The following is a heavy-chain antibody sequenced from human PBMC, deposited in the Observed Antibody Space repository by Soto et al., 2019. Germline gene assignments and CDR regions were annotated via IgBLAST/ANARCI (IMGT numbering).Heavy chain of an antibody. CDR3: AKEGPITNWYFDY. CDR2: ISYDGNLA. CDR1: GFTFSSYG. D-gene: IGHD1-1*01. J-gene: IGHJ4*02. Sequence: QVELVESGGGVVQPGRSLRLSCAASGFTFSSYGMHWVRQAPGKGLEWVAVISYDGNLAYYADSVKGRFTISRDNSKTTLYLQMNSLRTDDTAIYYCAKEGPITNWYFDYWGQGTLVTVSS. V-gene: IGHV3-30*18.